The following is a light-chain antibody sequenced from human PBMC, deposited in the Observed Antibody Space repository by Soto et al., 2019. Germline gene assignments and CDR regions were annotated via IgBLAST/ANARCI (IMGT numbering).Light chain of an antibody. CDR1: QGISSA. Sequence: AIQLTQSPSSLSASVGDRVTITCRASQGISSALDWYQQKPGKAPKLLIYDASSLESGVPSRFSGSGSGTDFTLTISSLQPEDFATYYCQQFNSYPVTFGPGTKVDIK. CDR2: DAS. J-gene: IGKJ3*01. CDR3: QQFNSYPVT. V-gene: IGKV1-13*02.